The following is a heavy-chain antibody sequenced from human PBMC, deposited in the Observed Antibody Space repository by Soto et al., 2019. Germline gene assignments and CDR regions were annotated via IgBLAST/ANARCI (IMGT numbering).Heavy chain of an antibody. V-gene: IGHV4-34*01. CDR2: INHSGST. D-gene: IGHD6-13*01. Sequence: SETLSLTCAVYGGSFSGYYWSWICQPPGKGLEWIGEINHSGSTNYNPSLKGRLTISLDTSKNQFSLNLNFVTAADTAVYFCARRPLGYFDYWGRGTQVTVSS. J-gene: IGHJ4*02. CDR1: GGSFSGYY. CDR3: ARRPLGYFDY.